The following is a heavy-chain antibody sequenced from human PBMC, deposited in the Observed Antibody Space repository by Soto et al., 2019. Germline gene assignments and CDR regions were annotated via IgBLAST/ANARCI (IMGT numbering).Heavy chain of an antibody. CDR2: TYYRSKWYN. Sequence: SQTLSLTCAISGDSVSSNCAAWNWIRQSPSRGLEWLGRTYYRSKWYNDYAVSVKSRITINPDTSKNQFSLQLNSVTPEDTAVYYCARDLRPPRDRYYYYGMDVWGQGTTVTVSS. D-gene: IGHD2-21*02. J-gene: IGHJ6*02. CDR1: GDSVSSNCAA. CDR3: ARDLRPPRDRYYYYGMDV. V-gene: IGHV6-1*01.